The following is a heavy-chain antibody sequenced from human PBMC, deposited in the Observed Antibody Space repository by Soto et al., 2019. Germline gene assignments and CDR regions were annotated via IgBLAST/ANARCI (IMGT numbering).Heavy chain of an antibody. Sequence: QVQLVESGGGVVQPGRSLRLSCAASGFTFSSYAMHWVRQAPGKGLEWVAVIPYDGSNKYYADSVKGRFTISRDNSKNTLYLQMNSLRAEDTAVYYCARDLYYDSSGYLGPDYWGQGTLVTVSS. CDR2: IPYDGSNK. D-gene: IGHD3-22*01. J-gene: IGHJ4*02. CDR3: ARDLYYDSSGYLGPDY. V-gene: IGHV3-30-3*01. CDR1: GFTFSSYA.